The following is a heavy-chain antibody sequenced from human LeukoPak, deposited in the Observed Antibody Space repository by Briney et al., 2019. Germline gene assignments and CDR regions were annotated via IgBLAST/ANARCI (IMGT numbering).Heavy chain of an antibody. V-gene: IGHV3-7*03. Sequence: GGSLRLSCAASGFTFSRNWMSWVRQAPGKGLEWVANIKEDGSEKYYVDSVKGRLTISRDNAKNSLYLQMNSLRAEDTAVYYCARIVGATPPFDYWGQGTLVTVSS. J-gene: IGHJ4*02. D-gene: IGHD1-26*01. CDR1: GFTFSRNW. CDR2: IKEDGSEK. CDR3: ARIVGATPPFDY.